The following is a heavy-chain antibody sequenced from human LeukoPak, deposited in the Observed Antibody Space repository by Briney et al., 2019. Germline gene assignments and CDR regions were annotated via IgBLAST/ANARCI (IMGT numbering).Heavy chain of an antibody. CDR3: AKDLLGYYYYGMDV. J-gene: IGHJ6*02. CDR1: EFTFSNYW. Sequence: GGSLRLSCVVSEFTFSNYWMGWVRQAPGKGLEWVANIKQDGSEKYYVDSVKGRFTISRDNSKNTLYLQMNSLRAEDTAVYYCAKDLLGYYYYGMDVWGQGTTVTVSS. D-gene: IGHD2/OR15-2a*01. V-gene: IGHV3-7*01. CDR2: IKQDGSEK.